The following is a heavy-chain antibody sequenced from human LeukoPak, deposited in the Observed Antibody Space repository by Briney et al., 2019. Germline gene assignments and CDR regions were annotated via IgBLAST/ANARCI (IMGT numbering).Heavy chain of an antibody. J-gene: IGHJ4*02. V-gene: IGHV1-2*02. D-gene: IGHD2-2*01. Sequence: GASVKVSCKASGYTFTGYYMHWVRQAPGQGLEWMGWINPNSGGTNYAQKFQGRVTMTRDASISTAYMELSRLRSDDKAVYYCASAIVVVPAALCWGQGTLVTVSS. CDR2: INPNSGGT. CDR1: GYTFTGYY. CDR3: ASAIVVVPAALC.